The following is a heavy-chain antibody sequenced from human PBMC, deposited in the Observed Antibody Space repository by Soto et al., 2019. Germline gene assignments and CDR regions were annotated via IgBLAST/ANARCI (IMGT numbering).Heavy chain of an antibody. Sequence: SVKVSCKASGGTFSSYAISWVRQAPGQGLEWMGGIIPIFGTANYAQKFQGRVTITADESTSTAYMELSSLRPEDTAVYYCARENPYYYGSGSYYSGPWGQGTLVTVSS. CDR2: IIPIFGTA. V-gene: IGHV1-69*13. CDR1: GGTFSSYA. J-gene: IGHJ5*02. D-gene: IGHD3-10*01. CDR3: ARENPYYYGSGSYYSGP.